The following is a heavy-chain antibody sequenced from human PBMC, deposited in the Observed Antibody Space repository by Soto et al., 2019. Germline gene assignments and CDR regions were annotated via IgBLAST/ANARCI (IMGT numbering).Heavy chain of an antibody. Sequence: SETLSLTCTVSGGSISSTIHYWDWIRQPPGKGLEWVGSIYYTGSTSYYNPSLMGRVTISVDTSKNRFSLKLSSVTAADTAVYYCAREAMVRGAITWFDPWGQGSLVTVSS. D-gene: IGHD3-10*01. V-gene: IGHV4-39*02. CDR2: IYYTGSTS. J-gene: IGHJ5*02. CDR1: GGSISSTIHY. CDR3: AREAMVRGAITWFDP.